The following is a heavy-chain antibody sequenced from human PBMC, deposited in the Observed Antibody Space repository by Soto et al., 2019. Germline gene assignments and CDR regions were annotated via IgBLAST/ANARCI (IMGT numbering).Heavy chain of an antibody. V-gene: IGHV3-48*02. Sequence: GGSLRLSCVASGFTFSGDSMNWVRQAPGKGLEWVSYISGSSKTIYYADSVKGRFTISRDNAKNSLYLQMNSLRDEDTAVYYCARDKKWAFDYWGQGALVTVSS. CDR3: ARDKKWAFDY. CDR1: GFTFSGDS. D-gene: IGHD1-26*01. CDR2: ISGSSKTI. J-gene: IGHJ4*02.